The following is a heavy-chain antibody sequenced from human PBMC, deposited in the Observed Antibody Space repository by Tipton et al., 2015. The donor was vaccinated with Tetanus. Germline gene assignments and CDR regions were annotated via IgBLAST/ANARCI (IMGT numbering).Heavy chain of an antibody. V-gene: IGHV4-31*03. J-gene: IGHJ2*01. Sequence: TLSLTCTVSGGSISSGGYYWSWIRQHPGKGLEWIGYIYYSGSTYYNPSLKSRVTISVDTSKNQFSLKLSSVTAADTAVYYCARDRANCSGGSCYSGDWYFDLWGRGTLVTVSS. D-gene: IGHD2-15*01. CDR1: GGSISSGGYY. CDR3: ARDRANCSGGSCYSGDWYFDL. CDR2: IYYSGST.